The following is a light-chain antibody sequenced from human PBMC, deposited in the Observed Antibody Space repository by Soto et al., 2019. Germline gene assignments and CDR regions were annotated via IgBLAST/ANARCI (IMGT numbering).Light chain of an antibody. V-gene: IGKV2-28*01. CDR1: QSLLHSNGYNY. Sequence: DIVMTQSPLSLPVTPGEPASISCRSSQSLLHSNGYNYLDWYLQKPGQSPQLLIYLGSNRASGVPDRFSGSGSGTDFTLKIIRVEAEDVGVYYCMQVLQTPYTFGQGTKLEIK. CDR2: LGS. J-gene: IGKJ2*01. CDR3: MQVLQTPYT.